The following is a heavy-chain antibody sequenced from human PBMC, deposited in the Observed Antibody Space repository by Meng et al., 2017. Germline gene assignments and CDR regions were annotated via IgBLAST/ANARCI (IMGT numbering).Heavy chain of an antibody. CDR2: INPNRGGT. V-gene: IGHV1-2*06. CDR3: ARGQLANDY. J-gene: IGHJ4*02. Sequence: VQLGQSGGRVSHSGRSVKVSCNASGYTFNCYLMHWVRQAPGKGLEWMGRINPNRGGTNYAQKFQGRVTMTRDTSISTAYMELSRLRSDDTAVYYCARGQLANDYWGQGTLVTVSS. D-gene: IGHD6-6*01. CDR1: GYTFNCYL.